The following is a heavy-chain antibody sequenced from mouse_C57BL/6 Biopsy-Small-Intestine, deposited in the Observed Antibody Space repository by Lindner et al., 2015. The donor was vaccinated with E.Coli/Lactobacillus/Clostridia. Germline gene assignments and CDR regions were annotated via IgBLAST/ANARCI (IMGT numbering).Heavy chain of an antibody. CDR3: AREQLGPYYYAMDY. V-gene: IGHV1-81*01. CDR1: GYTFTSYG. Sequence: VQLQESGAELARPGASVKLSCKASGYTFTSYGISWAKQRTGQGLEWIGEIYPRSGNTYYNEKFKGKATLTADKSSSTAYMELRSLTSEDSAVYFCAREQLGPYYYAMDYWGQGTSVTVSS. J-gene: IGHJ4*01. CDR2: IYPRSGNT. D-gene: IGHD3-1*01.